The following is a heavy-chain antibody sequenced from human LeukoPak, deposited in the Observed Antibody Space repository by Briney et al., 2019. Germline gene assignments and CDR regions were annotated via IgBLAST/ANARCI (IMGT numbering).Heavy chain of an antibody. D-gene: IGHD3-3*01. J-gene: IGHJ4*02. V-gene: IGHV4-34*01. CDR3: ARGVSNDFWSGYRYYFDY. Sequence: SETLSLTCAVYGGSFSGYYWSWIRQPPGKGLEWIGEINHSGSTNYNPSLKSRVTISVDTSKNQFSLKLSSVTAADTAVYYCARGVSNDFWSGYRYYFDYWGQGTLVTVSS. CDR2: INHSGST. CDR1: GGSFSGYY.